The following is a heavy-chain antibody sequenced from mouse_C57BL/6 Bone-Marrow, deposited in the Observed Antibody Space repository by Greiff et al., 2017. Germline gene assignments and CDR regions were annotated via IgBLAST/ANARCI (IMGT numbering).Heavy chain of an antibody. CDR2: IDPEDGET. Sequence: VQLQQSGAELVKPGASVKLSCTASGFNIKDYYIHWVKQRTEQGLEWIGRIDPEDGETKYAPKFQDKATITAETTSNTAYLQLSSLTSEDTAVYDCTRSLIYYGTNYWGQGTTLTVSS. CDR1: GFNIKDYY. D-gene: IGHD1-1*01. J-gene: IGHJ2*01. CDR3: TRSLIYYGTNY. V-gene: IGHV14-2*01.